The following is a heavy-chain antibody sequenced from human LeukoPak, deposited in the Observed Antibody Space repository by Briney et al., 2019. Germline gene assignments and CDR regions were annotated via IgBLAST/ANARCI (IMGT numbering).Heavy chain of an antibody. CDR2: ISYDGSNK. CDR3: ARVITMQEPPFDY. J-gene: IGHJ4*02. V-gene: IGHV3-30-3*01. CDR1: GFTFSSYA. Sequence: GGSLRLSCAASGFTFSSYAMHWVRQAPGKGLEWVAVISYDGSNKYYADSVKGRFTISRDNSKNTLYLQVNSLRAEDTAVYYCARVITMQEPPFDYWGQGTLVTVSS. D-gene: IGHD3-3*01.